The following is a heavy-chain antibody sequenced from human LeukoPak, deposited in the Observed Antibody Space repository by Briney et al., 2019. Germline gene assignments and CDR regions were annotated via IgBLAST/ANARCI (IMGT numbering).Heavy chain of an antibody. J-gene: IGHJ4*02. V-gene: IGHV3-48*01. D-gene: IGHD6-19*01. CDR1: GFTFSSYS. Sequence: RGSLRLSCAASGFTFSSYSMNWVRQAPGKGLEWVSYISSSSSTIYYADSVKGRFTISRDNAKNSLYLQMNSLRAEDTAVYYCARGQWLSGFDYWGQGTLVTVSS. CDR3: ARGQWLSGFDY. CDR2: ISSSSSTI.